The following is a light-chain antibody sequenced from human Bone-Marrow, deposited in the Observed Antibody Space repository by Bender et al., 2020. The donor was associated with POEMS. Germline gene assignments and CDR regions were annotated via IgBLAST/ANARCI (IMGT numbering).Light chain of an antibody. V-gene: IGLV3-25*03. J-gene: IGLJ1*01. Sequence: SYELTQSPSVSVSPGQTATITCSGDALPNQYAYWYQQKPGQAPVLVIYKDSERPSGIPERFSGSSSGTTVTLTIREVQAEDEADYYCQSADSSGTSLVFATGTKVTVL. CDR3: QSADSSGTSLV. CDR1: ALPNQY. CDR2: KDS.